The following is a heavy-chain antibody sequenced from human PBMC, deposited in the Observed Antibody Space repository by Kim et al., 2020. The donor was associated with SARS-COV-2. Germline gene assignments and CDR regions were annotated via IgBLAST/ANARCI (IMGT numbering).Heavy chain of an antibody. V-gene: IGHV3-15*01. Sequence: APVKGRFTISRDDSKNTLYLQMNSLKTEDTAVYYCTTQLEGSRDGYNLAYWGQGTLVTVSS. D-gene: IGHD2-2*01. J-gene: IGHJ4*02. CDR3: TTQLEGSRDGYNLAY.